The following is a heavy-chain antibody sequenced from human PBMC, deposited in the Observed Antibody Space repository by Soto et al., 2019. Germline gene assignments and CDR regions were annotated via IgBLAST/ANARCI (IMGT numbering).Heavy chain of an antibody. D-gene: IGHD2-2*01. CDR2: ITWNSGSK. J-gene: IGHJ3*02. Sequence: EGQLVESGGGLVQPGRSLRLSCVASGFTFNHYAMHWVRQAPGKGLERVAGITWNSGSKDYGNSVKGRFSISRDNAQNSLHLQMNSLGPEDTAFYYCARDSEQVRPVAILGASFDIGGQGTLVTVSS. V-gene: IGHV3-9*01. CDR3: ARDSEQVRPVAILGASFDI. CDR1: GFTFNHYA.